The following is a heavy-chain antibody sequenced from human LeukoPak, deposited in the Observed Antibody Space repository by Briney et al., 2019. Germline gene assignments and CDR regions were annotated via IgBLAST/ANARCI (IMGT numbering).Heavy chain of an antibody. CDR2: VSYEGSNN. J-gene: IGHJ5*02. Sequence: PGGSLRLSCAASGFTFSSYTMHWVRQAPGKGLEWVAVVSYEGSNNYYADSVKGRFIISRDNSNNTLYLQMNSLRAEDTALYYCAKGRDKYQLLSKNWFDPWGQGTLVTVSS. CDR1: GFTFSSYT. CDR3: AKGRDKYQLLSKNWFDP. V-gene: IGHV3-30*04. D-gene: IGHD2-2*01.